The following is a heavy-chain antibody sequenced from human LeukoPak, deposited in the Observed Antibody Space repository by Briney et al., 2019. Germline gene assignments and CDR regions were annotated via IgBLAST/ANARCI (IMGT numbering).Heavy chain of an antibody. J-gene: IGHJ6*02. D-gene: IGHD3-3*01. CDR2: ISYDGSNK. Sequence: GRSLRLSCAASGFTFSSYAMHWVRQAPGKGLEWVAVISYDGSNKYYADSVKGRLTISRDNSKNTLYLQMNSLRAEDTAVYYCARDYYDFWSGYYSYYYYGMDVWGQGTTVTVSS. CDR1: GFTFSSYA. V-gene: IGHV3-30-3*01. CDR3: ARDYYDFWSGYYSYYYYGMDV.